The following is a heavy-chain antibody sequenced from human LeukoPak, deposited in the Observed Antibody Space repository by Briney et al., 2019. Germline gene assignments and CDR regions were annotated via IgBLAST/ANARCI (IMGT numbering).Heavy chain of an antibody. D-gene: IGHD3-16*01. V-gene: IGHV3-7*01. CDR3: ARLGGETTRFDL. CDR2: VKQDGNEK. J-gene: IGHJ4*02. Sequence: PVGTLRLSCAASGFTFRSYWMSWVRQAPGTGLDWVATVKQDGNEKHYVDSVKGRFTISRDNAENSLYLQMNSLRAEDTAVYYCARLGGETTRFDLWGQGALVTVSS. CDR1: GFTFRSYW.